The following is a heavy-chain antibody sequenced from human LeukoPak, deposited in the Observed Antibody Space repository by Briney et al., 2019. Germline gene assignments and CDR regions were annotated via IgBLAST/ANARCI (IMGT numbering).Heavy chain of an antibody. J-gene: IGHJ4*02. CDR1: GGSISSYY. V-gene: IGHV4-59*01. Sequence: SETLSLTCTVSGGSISSYYWSWIRQPPGKGLEWIGYIYYSGSTNYNPSLKSRVTISVDTSKNQFSLKLSSVTAADTAVYYCARHLTGGFDYWGQGTLVTVSS. D-gene: IGHD1-20*01. CDR2: IYYSGST. CDR3: ARHLTGGFDY.